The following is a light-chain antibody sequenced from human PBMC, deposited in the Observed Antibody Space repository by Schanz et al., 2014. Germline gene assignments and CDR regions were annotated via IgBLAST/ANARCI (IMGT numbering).Light chain of an antibody. Sequence: EIVMTQSPATLSASPGERATVSCRASQSVSSKLAWYQQKPGQAPRLLIYDASTRATDIPPRFSGSGSGTEFTLTISRLEPEDFAVYYCQQYGSSATTFGGGTKVEIK. J-gene: IGKJ4*01. CDR3: QQYGSSATT. CDR1: QSVSSK. V-gene: IGKV3D-15*01. CDR2: DAS.